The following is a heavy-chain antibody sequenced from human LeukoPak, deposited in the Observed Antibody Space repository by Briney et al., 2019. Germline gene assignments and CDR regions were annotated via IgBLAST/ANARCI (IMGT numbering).Heavy chain of an antibody. D-gene: IGHD7-27*01. CDR3: VRDLGHSRHYFEY. Sequence: GGSLRLSCAASGFTFNSFFLNWVRLAPGRELEWVACISQDGSETFYMDSVRGRFTISRDNTKNSLYLQMDSLRAEDTAVYFCVRDLGHSRHYFEYWGQGALVTVSS. CDR2: ISQDGSET. V-gene: IGHV3-7*01. CDR1: GFTFNSFF. J-gene: IGHJ4*02.